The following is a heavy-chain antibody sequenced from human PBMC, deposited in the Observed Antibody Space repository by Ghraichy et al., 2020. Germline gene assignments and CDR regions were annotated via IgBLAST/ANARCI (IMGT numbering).Heavy chain of an antibody. CDR1: GGSFSGYY. D-gene: IGHD3-22*01. CDR2: INHSGST. V-gene: IGHV4-34*01. J-gene: IGHJ4*02. CDR3: ARGAQTYYYDSSGYYYDY. Sequence: SQTLSLTCAVYGGSFSGYYWSWIRQPPGKGLEWIGEINHSGSTNYNPSLKSRVTISVDTSKNQFSLKLSSVTAADTAVYYCARGAQTYYYDSSGYYYDYWGQGTLVTVSS.